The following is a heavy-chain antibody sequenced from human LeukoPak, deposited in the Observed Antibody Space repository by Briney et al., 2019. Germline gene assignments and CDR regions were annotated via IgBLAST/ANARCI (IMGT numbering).Heavy chain of an antibody. V-gene: IGHV4-59*08. J-gene: IGHJ5*01. CDR1: GVSISSYY. Sequence: SETLSLTCTVSGVSISSYYWSWIRQPPGKGLEWIGHIYYTGSTNYNSSLGSRVTISVDTSKNQFSLILRSVTPADTAVYYCARHVGSSWYDYWGQGTLVTVSS. CDR2: IYYTGST. D-gene: IGHD6-13*01. CDR3: ARHVGSSWYDY.